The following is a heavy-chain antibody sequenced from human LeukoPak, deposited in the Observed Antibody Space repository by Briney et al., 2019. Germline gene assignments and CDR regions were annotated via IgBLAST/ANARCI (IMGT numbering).Heavy chain of an antibody. Sequence: SETLSLTCSVSGGSISSSSYYWGWIRQPPGRGLEWIGSIYYSGSTYYNPSLKSRVTISVDTSKNQFSLKLSSVTAADTAVYYCASAPYGSGSKYGMDVWGQGTTVTVSS. CDR1: GGSISSSSYY. CDR2: IYYSGST. V-gene: IGHV4-39*07. J-gene: IGHJ6*02. D-gene: IGHD3-10*01. CDR3: ASAPYGSGSKYGMDV.